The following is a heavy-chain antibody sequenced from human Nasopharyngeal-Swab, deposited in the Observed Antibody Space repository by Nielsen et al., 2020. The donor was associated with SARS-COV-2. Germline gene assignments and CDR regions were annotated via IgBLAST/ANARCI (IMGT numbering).Heavy chain of an antibody. CDR3: AKLGLFAGYDYSVAY. CDR1: GFSFSTYA. D-gene: IGHD5/OR15-5a*01. V-gene: IGHV3-23*01. J-gene: IGHJ4*02. Sequence: GESLKISCAASGFSFSTYAMSWVRQAPGKGLEWVSAISGSGGDTYYADSVKGRFTISRDNSKNTLYLQMNSLRAEDTAVYYCAKLGLFAGYDYSVAYWGQGTLVTVSS. CDR2: ISGSGGDT.